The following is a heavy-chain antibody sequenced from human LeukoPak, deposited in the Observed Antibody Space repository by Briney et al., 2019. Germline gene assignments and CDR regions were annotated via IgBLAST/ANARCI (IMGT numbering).Heavy chain of an antibody. D-gene: IGHD2-8*01. Sequence: SETLSLTCTVSGGSISSYYWSWIRQPAGKGLEWIGRIYTSGSTNYNPSLKSRVTMSVDTSKNQFSLKLSSVTAADTAVYYCARDDLVLMVYAPPQGYWGRGTLVTVSS. CDR2: IYTSGST. V-gene: IGHV4-4*07. CDR1: GGSISSYY. CDR3: ARDDLVLMVYAPPQGY. J-gene: IGHJ4*02.